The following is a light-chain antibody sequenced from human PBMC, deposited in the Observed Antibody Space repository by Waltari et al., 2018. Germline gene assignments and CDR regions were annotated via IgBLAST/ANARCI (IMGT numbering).Light chain of an antibody. CDR1: SLRRYY. Sequence: SSELTQDPAVSVALGQTVRITSPGDSLRRYYASWYQQRPGQAPFLVLYGHDNRPSGIPDRFSGSTSGNTASLTITRAQAEDAGVYYCLSRDSSSTRVFGGGTTLTV. CDR2: GHD. J-gene: IGLJ3*02. CDR3: LSRDSSSTRV. V-gene: IGLV3-19*01.